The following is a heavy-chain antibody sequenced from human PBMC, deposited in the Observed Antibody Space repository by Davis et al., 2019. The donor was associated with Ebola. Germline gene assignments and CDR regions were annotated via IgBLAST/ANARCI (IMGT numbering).Heavy chain of an antibody. Sequence: PGGLLRSPSPPPGITLSTYAMLSSCQAPGKGLECVSAINWNGGSTGYADSVKGRFTISRDNAKNSLYLQMNSLRAEDTALYYCARPSGDGGGWFDHWGQGTLVTVSS. D-gene: IGHD5-12*01. V-gene: IGHV3-20*03. CDR2: INWNGGST. CDR3: ARPSGDGGGWFDH. J-gene: IGHJ5*02. CDR1: GITLSTYA.